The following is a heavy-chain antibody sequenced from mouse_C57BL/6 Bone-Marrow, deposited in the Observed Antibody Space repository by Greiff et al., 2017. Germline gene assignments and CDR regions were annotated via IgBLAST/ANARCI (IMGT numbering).Heavy chain of an antibody. D-gene: IGHD2-3*01. J-gene: IGHJ4*01. V-gene: IGHV1-81*01. CDR1: GYTFTSYG. CDR2: IYPRSGNT. Sequence: VQLQQSGAELARPGASVKLSCKASGYTFTSYGISWVKQRTGQGLEWIGEIYPRSGNTYYNEKFKGKDTLTADKSSSTAYMELRSLTSEDSAVYFCARRWLLLYYAMDYWGQGTSVTVSS. CDR3: ARRWLLLYYAMDY.